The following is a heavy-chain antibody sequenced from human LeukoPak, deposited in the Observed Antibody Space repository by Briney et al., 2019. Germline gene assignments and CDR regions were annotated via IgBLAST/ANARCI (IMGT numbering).Heavy chain of an antibody. CDR1: GYTFTGYY. Sequence: ASVKVSCKASGYTFTGYYMHGVRQAPGQGLEWMGWINPNSGGADYAQRFQGRVTMTRDTSVSTAYMELRRLRPDDTAVYYCARKLENLVCFDLWGRGTLVTVSS. J-gene: IGHJ2*01. CDR2: INPNSGGA. CDR3: ARKLENLVCFDL. D-gene: IGHD1-1*01. V-gene: IGHV1-2*02.